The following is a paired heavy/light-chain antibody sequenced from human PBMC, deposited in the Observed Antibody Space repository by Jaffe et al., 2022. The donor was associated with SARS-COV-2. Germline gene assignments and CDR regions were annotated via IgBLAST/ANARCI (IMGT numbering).Light chain of an antibody. J-gene: IGLJ2*01. CDR2: RNN. CDR1: SSNMGSNY. Sequence: QSVLTQPPSASGTPGQRVTISCSGSSSNMGSNYVYWYQQLPGTAPKLLIYRNNQRPSGVPDRFSGSKSGTSASLAISGLRSEDEADYYCAAWDDSLSGVVFGGGTKLTVL. V-gene: IGLV1-47*01. CDR3: AAWDDSLSGVV.
Heavy chain of an antibody. V-gene: IGHV4-39*01. CDR1: GGSISSRSYY. CDR2: IYYSGST. CDR3: ARKGLHSSSDDAFDI. J-gene: IGHJ3*02. Sequence: QLQLQESGPGLVKPSETLSLSCTVSGGSISSRSYYWGWIRQPPGKGLEWIGTIYYSGSTSYNPSLKSRVTISVDTSKNQFSLKLSSVTAADTAVFYCARKGLHSSSDDAFDIWGQGTMVTVSS. D-gene: IGHD6-6*01.